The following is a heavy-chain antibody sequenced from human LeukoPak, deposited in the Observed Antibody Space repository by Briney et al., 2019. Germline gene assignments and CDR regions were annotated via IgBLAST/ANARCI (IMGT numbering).Heavy chain of an antibody. D-gene: IGHD2-15*01. Sequence: PSETLSLTCSVSGGSISSSSYYWSWIRQAPGKGLEWIGEINHSGSTNYNPSLESRVTISVDTSKNQFSLKLSSVTAADTAVYYCATEPGYCSGGRCYGGWFDPWGQGTLVTVSS. CDR3: ATEPGYCSGGRCYGGWFDP. CDR2: INHSGST. CDR1: GGSISSSSYY. V-gene: IGHV4-39*07. J-gene: IGHJ5*02.